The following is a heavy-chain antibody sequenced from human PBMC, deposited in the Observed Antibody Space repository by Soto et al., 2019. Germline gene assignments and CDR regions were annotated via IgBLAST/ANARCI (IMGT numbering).Heavy chain of an antibody. CDR1: GYSFSTYW. Sequence: ESLKISCKGSGYSFSTYWIAWVRQMPGKGLQWMGIIYPSDSDTRYSPSFRGQVTISADKSISTAFLQWNTLKASDTAIYYFARPGWLHERGMAVWGQGTTVTGSS. D-gene: IGHD5-12*01. J-gene: IGHJ6*02. CDR2: IYPSDSDT. CDR3: ARPGWLHERGMAV. V-gene: IGHV5-51*01.